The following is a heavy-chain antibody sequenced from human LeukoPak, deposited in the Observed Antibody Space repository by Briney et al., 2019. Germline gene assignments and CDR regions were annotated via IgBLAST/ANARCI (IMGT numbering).Heavy chain of an antibody. CDR2: ISAYNGNT. D-gene: IGHD3-10*01. V-gene: IGHV1-18*01. CDR1: GYTFTSYG. Sequence: GASVKVSCKASGYTFTSYGISWARQAPGQGLEWMGWISAYNGNTNYAQKLQGRVTMTTDTSTSTAYMELRSLRSDDTAVYYCARDWAGSRSGSYYPPYFDYWGQGTLVTVSS. J-gene: IGHJ4*02. CDR3: ARDWAGSRSGSYYPPYFDY.